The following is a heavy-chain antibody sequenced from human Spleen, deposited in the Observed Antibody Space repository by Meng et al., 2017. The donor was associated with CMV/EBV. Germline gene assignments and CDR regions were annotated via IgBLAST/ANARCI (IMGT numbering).Heavy chain of an antibody. J-gene: IGHJ4*02. CDR3: ARVEAVGYFDY. CDR1: GFTFSSYS. D-gene: IGHD6-13*01. CDR2: ISSSSSYI. Sequence: EVQLVESGXXLXKPGGXXRXSCAASGFTFSSYSMNWVRQAPGKGLEWVSSISSSSSYIYYADSVKGRFTISRDNAKNSLYLQMNSLRAEDTAVYYCARVEAVGYFDYWGQGTLVTVSS. V-gene: IGHV3-21*01.